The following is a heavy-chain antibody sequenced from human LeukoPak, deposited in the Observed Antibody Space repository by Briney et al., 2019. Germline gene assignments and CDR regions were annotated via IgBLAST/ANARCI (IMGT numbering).Heavy chain of an antibody. CDR1: GFTFSSYA. Sequence: GGSLRLSCAASGFTFSSYAMSWVRQAPGKGLEWVSAISGSGGSTYYADSVKGRFTISRDNSKNTLYLQMDSLRAEDTAVYYCAKDRASIMIFGVVISKLYYFDYWGQGTLVTVSS. D-gene: IGHD3-3*01. J-gene: IGHJ4*02. CDR3: AKDRASIMIFGVVISKLYYFDY. V-gene: IGHV3-23*01. CDR2: ISGSGGST.